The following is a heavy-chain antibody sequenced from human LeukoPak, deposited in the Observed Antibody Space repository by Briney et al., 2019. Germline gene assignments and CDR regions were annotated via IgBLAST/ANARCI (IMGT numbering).Heavy chain of an antibody. D-gene: IGHD3-10*01. Sequence: SGGSLRLSCAASGFTFSSYSMNWVRQAPGKGLEWVSSISSSSSYIYYADSVKGRFTISRDNAKNSLYLQMNSLRAEDTAVYYCARDPLSGLGHQDFDYWGQGTLVTVSS. V-gene: IGHV3-21*01. CDR3: ARDPLSGLGHQDFDY. CDR1: GFTFSSYS. CDR2: ISSSSSYI. J-gene: IGHJ4*02.